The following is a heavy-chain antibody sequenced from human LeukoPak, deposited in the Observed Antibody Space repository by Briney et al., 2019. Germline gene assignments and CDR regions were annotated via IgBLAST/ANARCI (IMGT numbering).Heavy chain of an antibody. CDR1: GGSFSGYY. Sequence: SETLSLTCAVYGGSFSGYYWSWIRQPPGKGLEWIGYIYYSGSTNYNPSLKSRVTISVDTSKNQFSLKLSSVTAADTAVYYCARGGGPRDWFDPWGQGTLVTVSS. CDR3: ARGGGPRDWFDP. D-gene: IGHD3-16*01. V-gene: IGHV4-59*01. CDR2: IYYSGST. J-gene: IGHJ5*02.